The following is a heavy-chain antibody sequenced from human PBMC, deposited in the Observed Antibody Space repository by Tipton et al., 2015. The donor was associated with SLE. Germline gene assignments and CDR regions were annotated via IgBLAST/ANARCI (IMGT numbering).Heavy chain of an antibody. V-gene: IGHV3-33*06. CDR2: IWYDGSNK. J-gene: IGHJ3*02. D-gene: IGHD3-16*01. CDR3: AKDIGGARFGAFDI. CDR1: GFTFSSYG. Sequence: SLRLSCAASGFTFSSYGMHWVRQAPGKGLEWVAVIWYDGSNKYYADSVKSRFTISRDNSKNTLYLQMNSLRAEDTALYYCAKDIGGARFGAFDIWGQGTMVTVSS.